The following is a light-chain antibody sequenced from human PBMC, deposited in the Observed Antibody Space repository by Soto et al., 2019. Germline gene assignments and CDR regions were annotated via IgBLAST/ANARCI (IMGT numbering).Light chain of an antibody. V-gene: IGKV3-20*01. CDR3: QQFGGSYT. Sequence: EIVLMQSPGTLSLSPGERATLSCRASQSVSSTLAWYQHKPGQSPRLLIYGASIRATGIPDRFSGSGSGTDFTLTIRRLEFEDFALYYCQQFGGSYTFGQGTKLEMK. CDR1: QSVSST. CDR2: GAS. J-gene: IGKJ2*01.